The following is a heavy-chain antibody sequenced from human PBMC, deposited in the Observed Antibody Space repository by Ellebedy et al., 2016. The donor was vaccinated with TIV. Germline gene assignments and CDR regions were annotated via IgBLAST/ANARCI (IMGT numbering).Heavy chain of an antibody. D-gene: IGHD2-21*01. Sequence: MPSETLSLTCTVSGGSISSYNWSWIRQSPGKGLEWIGYVFYTGTTNYNPSLQSRVTMSLDTSKKQFSLRLRSGTAADTAIYCCARQLGCGSDWVDPWGHGILVTVSS. V-gene: IGHV4-59*08. CDR3: ARQLGCGSDWVDP. CDR2: VFYTGTT. CDR1: GGSISSYN. J-gene: IGHJ5*02.